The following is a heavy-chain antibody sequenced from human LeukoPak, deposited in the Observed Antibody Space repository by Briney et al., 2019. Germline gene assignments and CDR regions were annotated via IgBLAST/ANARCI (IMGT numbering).Heavy chain of an antibody. V-gene: IGHV3-7*03. CDR1: GFTFSNYW. J-gene: IGHJ4*02. CDR3: ASYSSDSSGFYFFDQ. Sequence: PGGSPRLSCVASGFTFSNYWMTWVRQPPGKGLEWVANIKPDGSVQHYEGSVKGRFTISRDNARNSVSLQMSSLRVEDTAFYYCASYSSDSSGFYFFDQWGQGTLVTVSS. D-gene: IGHD3-22*01. CDR2: IKPDGSVQ.